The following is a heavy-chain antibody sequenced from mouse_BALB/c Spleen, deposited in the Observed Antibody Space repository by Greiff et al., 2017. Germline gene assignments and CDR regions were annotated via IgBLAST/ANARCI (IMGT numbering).Heavy chain of an antibody. J-gene: IGHJ2*01. CDR2: ISYSGST. CDR3: ARLAYGNYPYYFDY. CDR1: GYSITSDYA. Sequence: EVKLMESGPGLVKPSQSLSLTCTVTGYSITSDYAWNWIRQFPGNKLEWMGYISYSGSTSYNPSLKSRISITRDTSKNQFFLQLNSVTTEDTATYYCARLAYGNYPYYFDYWGQGTTLTVSS. D-gene: IGHD2-1*01. V-gene: IGHV3-2*02.